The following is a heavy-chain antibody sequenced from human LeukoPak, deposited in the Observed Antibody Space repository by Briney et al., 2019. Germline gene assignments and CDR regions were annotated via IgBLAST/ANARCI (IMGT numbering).Heavy chain of an antibody. Sequence: GTSVNCSCNASGYTSTVYYMHWVRHAPGQGLEWMGWINPNSGGTNYAQKFQGRVTMTRDTSISTGYMELSRLRSDDTAVYYCARGCSADIVVVPAAISCLPQDYWGQGTLVTVSS. CDR2: INPNSGGT. CDR1: GYTSTVYY. CDR3: ARGCSADIVVVPAAISCLPQDY. V-gene: IGHV1-2*02. D-gene: IGHD2-2*02. J-gene: IGHJ4*02.